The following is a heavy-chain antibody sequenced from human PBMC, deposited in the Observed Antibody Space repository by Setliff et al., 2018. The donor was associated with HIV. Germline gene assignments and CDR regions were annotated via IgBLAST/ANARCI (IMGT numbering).Heavy chain of an antibody. CDR2: VYHSGGT. CDR3: TRRFEKWLAFDY. V-gene: IGHV4-39*01. D-gene: IGHD6-19*01. CDR1: GGSISSFSYY. Sequence: PSETLSLTCTVSGGSISSFSYYWARIRQSPGKGLEWIGNVYHSGGTDYNPSLRSRVTISVDTSTNQFSLNLASVTAADTAVYYCTRRFEKWLAFDYWGQGTLVTVSS. J-gene: IGHJ4*02.